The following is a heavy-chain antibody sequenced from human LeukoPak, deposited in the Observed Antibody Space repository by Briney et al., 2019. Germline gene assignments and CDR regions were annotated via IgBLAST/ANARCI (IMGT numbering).Heavy chain of an antibody. CDR2: ISAYNGNT. V-gene: IGHV1-18*01. Sequence: GASVKVSCKASGYTLTSYGISWVRQAPGQGLEWMGWISAYNGNTNYEQKLQGRVTMNTDTSTSTAYMELRSLRSDDTAVYYCARRITIFGVVIPYFDYWGQGTLVTVSS. D-gene: IGHD3-3*01. CDR3: ARRITIFGVVIPYFDY. CDR1: GYTLTSYG. J-gene: IGHJ4*02.